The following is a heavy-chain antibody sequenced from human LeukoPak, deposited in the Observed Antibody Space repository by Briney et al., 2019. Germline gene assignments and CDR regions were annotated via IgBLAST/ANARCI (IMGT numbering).Heavy chain of an antibody. D-gene: IGHD3-22*01. CDR1: GFTFGDYA. V-gene: IGHV3-49*04. CDR2: IRSKAYGGTT. CDR3: TRDNYDSSGYSHYYGMDV. Sequence: GSLRLSCTASGFTFGDYAMSWVRQAPGKGLEWVGFIRSKAYGGTTEYAASVKGRFTISRDDSKSIAYLQMNSLKIEDTAVYYCTRDNYDSSGYSHYYGMDVWGQGTTVTVSS. J-gene: IGHJ6*02.